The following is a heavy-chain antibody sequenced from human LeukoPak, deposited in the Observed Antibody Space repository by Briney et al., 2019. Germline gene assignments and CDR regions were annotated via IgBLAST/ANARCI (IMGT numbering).Heavy chain of an antibody. J-gene: IGHJ4*02. D-gene: IGHD6-6*01. V-gene: IGHV3-30-3*01. CDR3: VREYSSSSGRCFDY. Sequence: GRSLRLSCAASGFTFSSYAMNWVRQAPGKGLEWVAVISYDGSNKYYADSVKGRFTISRDNSKNTLYLQMNSLRAEDTAVYYCVREYSSSSGRCFDYWGLGTLVTVSS. CDR2: ISYDGSNK. CDR1: GFTFSSYA.